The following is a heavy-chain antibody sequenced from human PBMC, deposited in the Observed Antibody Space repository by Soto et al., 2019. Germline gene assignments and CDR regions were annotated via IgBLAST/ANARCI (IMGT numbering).Heavy chain of an antibody. J-gene: IGHJ4*02. D-gene: IGHD6-6*01. CDR3: ASGRIAARDPFDY. CDR2: IISIFGTA. CDR1: GGTFSSYA. Sequence: QVQLVQSGAEVKKPGSSVKVSCKASGGTFSSYAISWVRQAPGQGLEWMGGIISIFGTANYAQKFQGRVTITADESTSTAYVELSSLRSEYTAVYYCASGRIAARDPFDYWGQGSLVTVSS. V-gene: IGHV1-69*01.